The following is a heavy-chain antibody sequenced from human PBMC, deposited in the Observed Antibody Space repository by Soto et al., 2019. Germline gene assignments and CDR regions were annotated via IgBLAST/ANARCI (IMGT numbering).Heavy chain of an antibody. CDR2: IYPGDSDI. Sequence: XESLKIFWKGSRYGFPSYWLAWVRQMPGQGLEWMGSIYPGDSDIRYSPSFQGQVTISADKSITTAYLQWSSLKASDSAIYYCARQQPLDSSGYYFWGQGTPVTVSS. V-gene: IGHV5-51*01. CDR3: ARQQPLDSSGYYF. D-gene: IGHD3-22*01. CDR1: RYGFPSYW. J-gene: IGHJ4*02.